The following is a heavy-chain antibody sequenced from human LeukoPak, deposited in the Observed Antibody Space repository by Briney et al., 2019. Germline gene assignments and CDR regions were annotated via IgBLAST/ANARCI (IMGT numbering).Heavy chain of an antibody. CDR3: ARDVPIFGVVSYYYYMDV. CDR2: IYTGGNT. J-gene: IGHJ6*03. CDR1: GDSISYGSYY. Sequence: SETLSLTCTVSGDSISYGSYYWSWIRQPAGKGLEWIGRIYTGGNTNYNPSLKSRVTISVDTSKNPFSLELSSVTAADTAVYYCARDVPIFGVVSYYYYMDVWGQGTTVTVS. V-gene: IGHV4-61*02. D-gene: IGHD3-3*01.